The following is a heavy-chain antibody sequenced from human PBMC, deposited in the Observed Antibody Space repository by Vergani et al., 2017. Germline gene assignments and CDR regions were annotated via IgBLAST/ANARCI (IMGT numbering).Heavy chain of an antibody. CDR3: AKTHDFSSLYSSYNWFDP. D-gene: IGHD3-3*01. CDR1: ESSFISNE. CDR2: INPIDSKI. J-gene: IGHJ5*02. V-gene: IGHV5-51*03. Sequence: EVMLVQSGAEVTKPGESLKISCKYSESSFISNEIAWVRQMSGKGLQWMGNINPIDSKIAYSPSFQGQAIMSLDKSITTAYLQWRSLKASDTATYYCAKTHDFSSLYSSYNWFDPWGQGTQVTVSS.